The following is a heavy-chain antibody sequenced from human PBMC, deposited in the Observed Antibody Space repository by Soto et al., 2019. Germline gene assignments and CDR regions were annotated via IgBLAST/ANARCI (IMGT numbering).Heavy chain of an antibody. CDR1: GFTFSSYA. D-gene: IGHD2-15*01. CDR3: ARVPSSSGRAHFDY. J-gene: IGHJ4*02. Sequence: GGALRLSCAASGFTFSSYAMHWVRQAPGKGLEWVAVISYDGSNKYYADSVKGRFTISRDNSKNTLYLQMNSLRAEDTAVYYCARVPSSSGRAHFDYWGQGTLVTVSS. CDR2: ISYDGSNK. V-gene: IGHV3-30-3*01.